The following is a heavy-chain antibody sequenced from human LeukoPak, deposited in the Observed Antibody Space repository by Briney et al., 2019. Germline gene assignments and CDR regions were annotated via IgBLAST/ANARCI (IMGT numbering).Heavy chain of an antibody. CDR2: ISAYNGNT. D-gene: IGHD3-22*01. CDR3: AREVPYDSSFYYQPFDY. Sequence: ASVKVSCKASGYTFTSYGIGWVRQAPGQGLEWMGWISAYNGNTNYAQKLQGRVTMTTDASTSTAYMNLRSLRSDDTAVYYWAREVPYDSSFYYQPFDYWGQGTLVTVSS. J-gene: IGHJ4*02. CDR1: GYTFTSYG. V-gene: IGHV1-18*01.